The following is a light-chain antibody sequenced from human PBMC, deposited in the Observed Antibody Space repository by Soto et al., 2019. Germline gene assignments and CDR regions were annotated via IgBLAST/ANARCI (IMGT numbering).Light chain of an antibody. Sequence: DIHMTQSPSTLSASVGDRVTNTCRASHSISVWLAWYQQKAGKAPNLLIYKASRLESGVPSRFSGSGSETEFTLTISGLQPGDSATYYCQQYNSYSPTFGQGTKVDIK. CDR2: KAS. CDR3: QQYNSYSPT. CDR1: HSISVW. V-gene: IGKV1-5*03. J-gene: IGKJ1*01.